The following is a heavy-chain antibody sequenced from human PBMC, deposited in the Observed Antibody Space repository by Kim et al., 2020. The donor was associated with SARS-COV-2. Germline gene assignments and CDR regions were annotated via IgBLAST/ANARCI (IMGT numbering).Heavy chain of an antibody. D-gene: IGHD2-21*01. CDR1: RLTFSTYT. J-gene: IGHJ3*02. V-gene: IGHV3-48*02. CDR3: ARVRDSAFAI. Sequence: GGSLRLSCAGSRLTFSTYTMNWVRQAPGRGLEWISYITIKSDTIHYADSVKGRFTVSRDNAKNSLYLQMNTVRDEDTAVYYCARVRDSAFAIWGQGTMV. CDR2: ITIKSDTI.